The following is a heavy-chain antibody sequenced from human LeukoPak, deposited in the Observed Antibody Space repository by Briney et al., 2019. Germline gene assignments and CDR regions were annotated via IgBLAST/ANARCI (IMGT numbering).Heavy chain of an antibody. J-gene: IGHJ4*02. CDR2: IRDSGAYR. CDR1: GFTFSNYA. Sequence: PGGSLTLSCAASGFTFSNYAMGWVRQAPGKGLEWVSTIRDSGAYRFYADSVKGRFTISRDNSNNLVYLQMNNLRAEDTAEYYCAKRARYNSARATDFDSWGQGTQVTVSS. D-gene: IGHD6-19*01. V-gene: IGHV3-23*01. CDR3: AKRARYNSARATDFDS.